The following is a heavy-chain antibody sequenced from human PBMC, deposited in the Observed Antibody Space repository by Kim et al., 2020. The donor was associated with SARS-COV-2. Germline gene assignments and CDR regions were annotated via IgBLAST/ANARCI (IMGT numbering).Heavy chain of an antibody. CDR2: IYYSGST. V-gene: IGHV4-39*01. CDR3: AWQDIVVVPAAILDAF. Sequence: SETLSLTCTVSGGSISSSSYYWGWIRQPPGKGLEWIGSIYYSGSTYYNPSLKSRVTISVDTSKNQFSLKLSSVTAADTAVYYCAWQDIVVVPAAILDAF. D-gene: IGHD2-2*02. CDR1: GGSISSSSYY. J-gene: IGHJ3*01.